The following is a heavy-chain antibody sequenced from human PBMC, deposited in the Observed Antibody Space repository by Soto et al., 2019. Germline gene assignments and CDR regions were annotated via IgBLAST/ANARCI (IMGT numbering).Heavy chain of an antibody. J-gene: IGHJ5*02. CDR2: IYYSGST. V-gene: IGHV4-59*01. CDR1: GGSISSYY. CDR3: ARDRYYGSGSYHNWFDP. D-gene: IGHD3-10*01. Sequence: LSLTCTVSGGSISSYYWSWIRQPPGKGLEWIGYIYYSGSTNYNPSLKSRVTISVDTSKNQFSLKLSSVTAADTAVYYCARDRYYGSGSYHNWFDPWGQGTLVTVSS.